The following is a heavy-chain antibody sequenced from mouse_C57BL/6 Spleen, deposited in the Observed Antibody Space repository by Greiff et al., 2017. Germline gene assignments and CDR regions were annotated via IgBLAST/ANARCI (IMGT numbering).Heavy chain of an antibody. CDR3: ARLRNAMDY. D-gene: IGHD1-1*01. J-gene: IGHJ4*01. CDR2: IDPSDSYT. CDR1: GYTFTSYW. V-gene: IGHV1-69*01. Sequence: VQLQQPGAELVMPGASVKLSCKASGYTFTSYWMHWVKQRPGQGLEWIGEIDPSDSYTNYNQKFKGKSTLTVDKYSSTAYMQLSSLTSEDSAVYYCARLRNAMDYWGQGTSVTVSS.